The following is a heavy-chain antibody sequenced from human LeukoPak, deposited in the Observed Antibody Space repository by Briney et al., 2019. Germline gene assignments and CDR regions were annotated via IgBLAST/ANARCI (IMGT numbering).Heavy chain of an antibody. J-gene: IGHJ4*02. Sequence: PGGSLRLSCAASGFTFNTYWMHWVRQAPGKGLVWVSRINTDGSNTKYTDSVKGRFTISRDNAKNTLYLQMNSLRAEDTAVYYCARVTGYCSGGSCYTDFDYWGQGTLVTVPS. D-gene: IGHD2-15*01. CDR1: GFTFNTYW. V-gene: IGHV3-74*01. CDR3: ARVTGYCSGGSCYTDFDY. CDR2: INTDGSNT.